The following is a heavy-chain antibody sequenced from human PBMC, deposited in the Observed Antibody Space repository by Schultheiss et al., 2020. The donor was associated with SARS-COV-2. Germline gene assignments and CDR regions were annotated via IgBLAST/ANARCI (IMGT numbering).Heavy chain of an antibody. CDR2: ISGSGGST. V-gene: IGHV3-23*01. CDR1: GFTFSSYA. Sequence: GGSLRLSCAASGFTFSSYAMHWVRQAPGKGLEWVSAISGSGGSTYYADSVKGRFTISRDNSKNTLYLQMNSLRAEDTAVYYCARDRYYYYGMDVWGQGTTVTVSS. CDR3: ARDRYYYYGMDV. J-gene: IGHJ6*02.